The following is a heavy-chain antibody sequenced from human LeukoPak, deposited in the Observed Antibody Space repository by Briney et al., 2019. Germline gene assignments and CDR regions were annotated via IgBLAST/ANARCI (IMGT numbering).Heavy chain of an antibody. D-gene: IGHD3-22*01. CDR1: GFSFSNGW. Sequence: KSGGSLRLSCAASGFSFSNGWMTWVRQAPGKGLEWVGRIKSKTNGGRIDYSAPVEGRFTISRDDSKNKIYLQMTSLKIEDTALYYCTTGPYSFYHDGSGQIGDHWGQGTLVTVSS. CDR3: TTGPYSFYHDGSGQIGDH. J-gene: IGHJ4*02. CDR2: IKSKTNGGRI. V-gene: IGHV3-15*01.